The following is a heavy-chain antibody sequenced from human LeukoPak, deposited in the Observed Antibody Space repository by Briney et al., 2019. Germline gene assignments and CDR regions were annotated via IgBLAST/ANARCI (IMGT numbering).Heavy chain of an antibody. CDR2: IIPIFGTA. D-gene: IGHD5-18*01. CDR1: GGTFSSYA. V-gene: IGHV1-69*05. Sequence: ASAKVSCKASGGTFSSYAISWVRQAPGQGLEWMGGIIPIFGTANYAQKFQGRVTITTDESTSTAYMELSSLRSEDTAVYYCARVVKDTAMVYFDYWGQGTLVTVSS. CDR3: ARVVKDTAMVYFDY. J-gene: IGHJ4*02.